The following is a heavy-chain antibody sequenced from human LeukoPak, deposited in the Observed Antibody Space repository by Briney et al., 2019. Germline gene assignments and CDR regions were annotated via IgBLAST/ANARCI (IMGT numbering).Heavy chain of an antibody. D-gene: IGHD4-17*01. V-gene: IGHV3-23*01. CDR2: ISGSGGST. Sequence: GGSLRLSCVASGFTFSTYGMSWVRQAPGKGLEWVSAISGSGGSTYYADSVKGRFTISRDNSKKTLFLQMNSLRAEDTAVYYCAESVPHDYGDYEGPLDYWGQGTLVTVSS. J-gene: IGHJ4*02. CDR3: AESVPHDYGDYEGPLDY. CDR1: GFTFSTYG.